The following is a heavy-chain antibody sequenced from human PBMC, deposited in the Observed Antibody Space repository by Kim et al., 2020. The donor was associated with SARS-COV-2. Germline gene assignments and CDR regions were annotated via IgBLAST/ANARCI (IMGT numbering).Heavy chain of an antibody. Sequence: LSLTCAASGFTFSDYYMSWIRQAPGKGLEWVAYINSDGTSIKYADSVNGRFAISRDNGKQSLSLQMSSLTPDDTAVYYCVREPASWGQGTLVTVSS. CDR2: INSDGTSI. CDR1: GFTFSDYY. CDR3: VREPAS. V-gene: IGHV3-11*01. J-gene: IGHJ5*02.